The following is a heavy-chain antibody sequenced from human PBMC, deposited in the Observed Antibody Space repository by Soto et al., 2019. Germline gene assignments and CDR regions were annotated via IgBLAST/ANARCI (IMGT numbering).Heavy chain of an antibody. CDR3: AKDRAMVTYYYYYGMDV. CDR1: GFTFSSYG. CDR2: ISYDGSNK. D-gene: IGHD5-18*01. J-gene: IGHJ6*02. V-gene: IGHV3-30*18. Sequence: QVQLVESGGGVVQPGRSLRLSCAASGFTFSSYGMHWVRQAPGKGLEWVAVISYDGSNKYYADSVKGRFTISRDNSKNTLYLQMNSLRAEDTAVYYCAKDRAMVTYYYYYGMDVWGQGTTVTVSS.